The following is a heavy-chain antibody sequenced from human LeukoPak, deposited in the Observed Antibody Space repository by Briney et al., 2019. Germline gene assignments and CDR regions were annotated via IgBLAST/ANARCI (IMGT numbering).Heavy chain of an antibody. CDR2: INPNSGGT. Sequence: ASVKVSCKASGYTFTGYYMHWVRQAPGQGLEWMGRINPNSGGTNYAQKFQGRVTMTRDTSISTAYMELSRLRSDDTAVYYCAREYSSGWYEYFDYWRQGTLVTVSS. V-gene: IGHV1-2*06. CDR3: AREYSSGWYEYFDY. D-gene: IGHD6-19*01. J-gene: IGHJ4*02. CDR1: GYTFTGYY.